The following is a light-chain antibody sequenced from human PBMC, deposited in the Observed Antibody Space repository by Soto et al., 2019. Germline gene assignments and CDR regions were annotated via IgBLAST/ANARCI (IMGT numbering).Light chain of an antibody. CDR2: LAS. J-gene: IGKJ3*01. CDR1: QTMLDSANNKNY. V-gene: IGKV4-1*01. Sequence: DIVMTQSPGSLAVSLGERASITCKSSQTMLDSANNKNYLAWYQQKPVQPPNLLIYLASTRDSGVSDRFSGSGSGTDFTLTISGLQAEDVAVYYCQQYYTTPVTFCPWNKVDIK. CDR3: QQYYTTPVT.